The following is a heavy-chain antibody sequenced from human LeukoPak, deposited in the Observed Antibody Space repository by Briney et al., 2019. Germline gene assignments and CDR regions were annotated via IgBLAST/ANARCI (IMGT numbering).Heavy chain of an antibody. V-gene: IGHV3-23*01. CDR3: ANLNSGYATDF. J-gene: IGHJ4*02. CDR1: EFIFSTYP. Sequence: GGSLRLSCAASEFIFSTYPMSWVRQAPGKGLEWVSLISDGAATTYYADSVKGRFTISRDNSKNTLYLQMISLRAEDTAVYYCANLNSGYATDFWGQGTLVTVSS. CDR2: ISDGAATT. D-gene: IGHD5-12*01.